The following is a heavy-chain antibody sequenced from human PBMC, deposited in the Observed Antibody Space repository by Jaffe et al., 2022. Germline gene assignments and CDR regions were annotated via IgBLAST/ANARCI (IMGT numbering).Heavy chain of an antibody. CDR2: IKGDGSDT. D-gene: IGHD3-9*01. Sequence: VQLVESGGGLVQPGGSLRLSCVASGFTFSEYWMHWVRQVPGKGLVWVSRIKGDGSDTTYADSVKGRFTISRDNAKNTLYLQMSSLRAEDTAVYYCARARHYDILTGYYEDFWGQGTLVTVSS. CDR1: GFTFSEYW. CDR3: ARARHYDILTGYYEDF. V-gene: IGHV3-74*01. J-gene: IGHJ4*02.